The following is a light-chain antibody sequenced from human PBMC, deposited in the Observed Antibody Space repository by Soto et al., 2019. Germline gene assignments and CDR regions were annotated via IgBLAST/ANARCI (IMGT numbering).Light chain of an antibody. J-gene: IGKJ2*01. V-gene: IGKV1-33*01. CDR2: DAS. CDR1: QDISDY. Sequence: DIQMTQSPSSLSASVGDRVTITCQASQDISDYLNWYQQKPGKAPKLLIYDASNLESGGPSRFSGSGSGTDFTFTISSLQPEDIATYYCQQYDNLPPYTFAQGTKLEIK. CDR3: QQYDNLPPYT.